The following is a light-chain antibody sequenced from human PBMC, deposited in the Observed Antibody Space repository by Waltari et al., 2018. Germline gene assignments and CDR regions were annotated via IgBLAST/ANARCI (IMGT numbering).Light chain of an antibody. CDR2: SNN. CDR1: SSNIGSNT. CDR3: AAWDDSLGVV. Sequence: QSVLTQPTSASGTPGQRVTISCSGSSSNIGSNTVNWYQQLPGTAPKLLIYSNNQRPSGVPDRFSGSKSGTSASLAISGLQSEDEADYYCAAWDDSLGVVFGGGTKLTVL. V-gene: IGLV1-44*01. J-gene: IGLJ2*01.